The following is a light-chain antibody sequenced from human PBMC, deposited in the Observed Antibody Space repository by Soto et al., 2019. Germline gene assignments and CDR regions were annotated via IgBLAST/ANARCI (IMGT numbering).Light chain of an antibody. V-gene: IGKV1-5*03. CDR1: QGIDDW. CDR2: RAS. Sequence: QMTQSPSTLSASVGDRITITCRASQGIDDWLAWYQQKPGKVPKLLIYRASNLQSGVPSRFSGRGFGTEFTLTITSLQPDDSATYYCQEYNSYFGGGTKVEIK. J-gene: IGKJ4*01. CDR3: QEYNSY.